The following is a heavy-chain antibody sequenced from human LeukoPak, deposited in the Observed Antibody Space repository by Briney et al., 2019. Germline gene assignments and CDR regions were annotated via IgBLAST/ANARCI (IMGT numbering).Heavy chain of an antibody. D-gene: IGHD3-10*01. CDR2: SYYSGST. CDR1: GGSIDSSGYY. CDR3: ARIIGTRSYYFDY. Sequence: PSETLSLTCAVSGGSIDSSGYYWGWIRQPPGKGLEWIGSSYYSGSTYYNPSLKSRVTVSVDTSKNQFSLKLTSVTAADTAVYYCARIIGTRSYYFDYWGQGTLVTVSS. J-gene: IGHJ4*02. V-gene: IGHV4-39*01.